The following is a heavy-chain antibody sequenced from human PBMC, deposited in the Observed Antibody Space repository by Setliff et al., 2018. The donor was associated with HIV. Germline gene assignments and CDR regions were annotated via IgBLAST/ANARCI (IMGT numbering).Heavy chain of an antibody. Sequence: GESLKISCAASGFDFSAFSMNWVRQSPGKGLEWVSSISHSSHYIYYIDSLEGRFTVSRDNSKNTLYLQMNSPRAEDTAVYYCARDRSSGYYYPDAFDIWGQGTMVT. J-gene: IGHJ3*02. CDR3: ARDRSSGYYYPDAFDI. CDR1: GFDFSAFS. CDR2: ISHSSHYI. D-gene: IGHD3-22*01. V-gene: IGHV3-21*04.